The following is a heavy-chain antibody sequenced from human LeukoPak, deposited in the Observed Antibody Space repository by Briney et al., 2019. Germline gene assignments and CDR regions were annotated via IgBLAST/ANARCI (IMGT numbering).Heavy chain of an antibody. CDR3: ARDYYDSSGYYGMDV. CDR2: IYYSGST. Sequence: SETLSLTCTVSGGSISSYYWSWIRQPPGKGLEWIGYIYYSGSTNYNPSLKSRVTISVDTSKNQFSLKLSSVTAADTALYYCARDYYDSSGYYGMDVWGQGTTVTVSS. V-gene: IGHV4-59*01. D-gene: IGHD3-22*01. CDR1: GGSISSYY. J-gene: IGHJ6*02.